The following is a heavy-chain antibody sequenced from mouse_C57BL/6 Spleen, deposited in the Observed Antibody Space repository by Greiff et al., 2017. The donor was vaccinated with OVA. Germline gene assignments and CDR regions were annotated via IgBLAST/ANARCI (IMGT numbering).Heavy chain of an antibody. J-gene: IGHJ2*01. Sequence: EVKLVESGPGMVKPSQSLSLTCTVTGYSITSGYDWHWIRHFPGNKLEWMGYISYSGSTNYTTSLKSRISITHDTTKNHFFLKLNSVTTEDTATYYCARGLTGTFFDYWGQGTTLTVSS. V-gene: IGHV3-1*01. CDR2: ISYSGST. CDR3: ARGLTGTFFDY. CDR1: GYSITSGYD. D-gene: IGHD4-1*01.